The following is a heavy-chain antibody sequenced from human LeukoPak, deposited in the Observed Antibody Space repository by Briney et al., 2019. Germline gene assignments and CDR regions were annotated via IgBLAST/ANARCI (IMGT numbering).Heavy chain of an antibody. D-gene: IGHD3-22*01. CDR2: IRYDGSNK. V-gene: IGHV3-30*02. CDR1: GFIFNSYG. J-gene: IGHJ4*02. CDR3: ATLPYYYDSSGSYYFDY. Sequence: PGGSLRLSSAASGFIFNSYGMHWVRQAPGKGLEWVAFIRYDGSNKYYADSVKGRFTISRDNSKNTLYLQMNSLRVEDTAVYYCATLPYYYDSSGSYYFDYWGQGTLVTVSS.